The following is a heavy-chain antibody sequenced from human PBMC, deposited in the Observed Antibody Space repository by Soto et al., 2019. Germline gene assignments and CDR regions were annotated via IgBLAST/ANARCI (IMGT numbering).Heavy chain of an antibody. CDR3: AKALSSGSTDFDY. CDR2: ISWNSGSI. Sequence: GGSLRLSCAASGFTFDDYAMHWVRQAPGKGLEWVSGISWNSGSIGYADSVKGRFTISRDNAKNSLYLQMNSLRAEDTALYYCAKALSSGSTDFDYWGQGTLVTVSS. CDR1: GFTFDDYA. J-gene: IGHJ4*02. D-gene: IGHD6-19*01. V-gene: IGHV3-9*01.